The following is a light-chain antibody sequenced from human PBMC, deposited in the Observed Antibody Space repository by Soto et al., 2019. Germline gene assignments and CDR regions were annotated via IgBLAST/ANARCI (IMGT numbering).Light chain of an antibody. CDR3: QSYDTSLSGLWV. J-gene: IGLJ1*01. CDR1: SSNIGAGYD. Sequence: QSVLTQPPSVSEAPGQRVTISCTGCSSNIGAGYDVHWYQQLPGTAPKLLIYGNSNRPSGVPDRFSASKSGTSASLAITGLQAEDEADYYCQSYDTSLSGLWVFGTGTKVTVL. CDR2: GNS. V-gene: IGLV1-40*01.